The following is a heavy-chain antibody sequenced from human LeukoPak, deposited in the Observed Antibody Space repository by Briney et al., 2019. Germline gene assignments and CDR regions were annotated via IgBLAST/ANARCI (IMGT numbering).Heavy chain of an antibody. CDR1: GFSFSSYS. CDR3: AANSADYNTLGSSYKV. V-gene: IGHV3-21*01. D-gene: IGHD3-10*01. J-gene: IGHJ4*02. Sequence: GGSLRLSCAASGFSFSSYSMNWVRQAPGKGLEWVSSISSSSSYIYYVDSVKGRFTISRDNAKNSLYLQMNSLRAEDTAVYYCAANSADYNTLGSSYKVWGQGTLVTVSS. CDR2: ISSSSSYI.